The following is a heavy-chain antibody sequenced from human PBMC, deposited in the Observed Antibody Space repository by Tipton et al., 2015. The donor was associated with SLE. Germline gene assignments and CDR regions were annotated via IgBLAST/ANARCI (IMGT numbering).Heavy chain of an antibody. D-gene: IGHD4/OR15-4a*01. J-gene: IGHJ3*02. Sequence: TLSLTCAVSGYSISSGYYWGWIRQPPGKGLEWIGSIYHSGSTYYNPSLKSRVTISVDTSKNQFSLKLSSVTAADTAVYYCARDLRGLNFLGAFDIWGQGTMVTVSS. CDR3: ARDLRGLNFLGAFDI. V-gene: IGHV4-38-2*02. CDR2: IYHSGST. CDR1: GYSISSGYY.